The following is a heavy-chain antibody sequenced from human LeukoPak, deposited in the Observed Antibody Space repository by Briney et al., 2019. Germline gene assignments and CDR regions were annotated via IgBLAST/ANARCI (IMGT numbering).Heavy chain of an antibody. Sequence: GGSLRLSCAASGFTFSTFNMNWVRQAPGKGLEWVSSITSSGSHIYYEDSVKGRFTISRDNAKNSLYLQMSSLRAEDTAVYYCARETGTAYYFDYWGQGTLVTVSS. D-gene: IGHD1-7*01. V-gene: IGHV3-21*01. J-gene: IGHJ4*02. CDR3: ARETGTAYYFDY. CDR2: ITSSGSHI. CDR1: GFTFSTFN.